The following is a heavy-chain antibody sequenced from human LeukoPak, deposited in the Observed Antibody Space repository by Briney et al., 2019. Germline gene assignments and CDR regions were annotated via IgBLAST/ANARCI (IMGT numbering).Heavy chain of an antibody. D-gene: IGHD3-22*01. V-gene: IGHV4-59*01. Sequence: SETMSLTCTVSGGSISSYYWSWIRQPPGKGLEWIGYIYYSGSTNYNPSLKSRVTISVDTSKNQFSLKLSSVTAAVTAVYYCARDIYDSSGYGFDYWGQGTLVTVSS. CDR2: IYYSGST. CDR1: GGSISSYY. J-gene: IGHJ4*02. CDR3: ARDIYDSSGYGFDY.